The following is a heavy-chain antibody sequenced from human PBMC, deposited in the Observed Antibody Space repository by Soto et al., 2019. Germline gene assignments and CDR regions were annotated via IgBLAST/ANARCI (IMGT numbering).Heavy chain of an antibody. CDR3: TRDKALEYYDFWSGYRISPFDY. D-gene: IGHD3-3*01. CDR1: GFTFGDYA. CDR2: IRSKAYGGTT. V-gene: IGHV3-49*03. Sequence: QTGGSLRLSCTASGFTFGDYAMSWFRQAPGKGPEWVGFIRSKAYGGTTEYAASVKGRFTISRADSKSIAYLQMNSLKTEDTAVYYCTRDKALEYYDFWSGYRISPFDYWGQGALVTVSS. J-gene: IGHJ4*02.